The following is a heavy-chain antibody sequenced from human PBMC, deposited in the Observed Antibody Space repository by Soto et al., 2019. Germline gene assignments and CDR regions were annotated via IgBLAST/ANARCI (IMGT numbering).Heavy chain of an antibody. D-gene: IGHD6-6*01. CDR3: VRAEFATSSGGAEFFA. CDR2: ISYDGSNT. V-gene: IGHV3-30*03. J-gene: IGHJ5*02. CDR1: GFTFSSYS. Sequence: QLQLVESGGGVVQSGTSRRLSCVASGFTFSSYSMHWVRQAPGKGLEWVAVISYDGSNTFYADSVKGRFTISRDNSRNTLFLQMNSLTAADAGFYYCVRAEFATSSGGAEFFAWGQVTVVTVSS.